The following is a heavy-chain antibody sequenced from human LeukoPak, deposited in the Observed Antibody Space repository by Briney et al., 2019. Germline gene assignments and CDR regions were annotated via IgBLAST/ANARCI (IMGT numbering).Heavy chain of an antibody. CDR1: GFTFDDYA. V-gene: IGHV3-9*03. CDR3: AKDIYRYSSGWYEGSFDY. Sequence: GRSLRLSCAASGFTFDDYAMHWVRQAPGKGLEWVSGISWNSGSIGYADSVKGRFTISRDNAKNSLYLQMNSLRAEDMALYYCAKDIYRYSSGWYEGSFDYWGQGTLVTVSS. D-gene: IGHD6-19*01. J-gene: IGHJ4*02. CDR2: ISWNSGSI.